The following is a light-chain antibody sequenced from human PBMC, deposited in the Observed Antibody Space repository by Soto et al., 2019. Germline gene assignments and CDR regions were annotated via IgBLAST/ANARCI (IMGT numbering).Light chain of an antibody. Sequence: QSVLTQPPSASASLGASVTLTCTLSSGYSNYKVDWYQQRPGKGPRFVMRVGTGGIVGSKGDGIPDRFSVLGSGLNRYLTIKNIQEEDESDYHCGADHGSGSNFVYVFRTGTKLT. CDR2: VGTGGIVG. CDR1: SGYSNYK. J-gene: IGLJ1*01. CDR3: GADHGSGSNFVYV. V-gene: IGLV9-49*01.